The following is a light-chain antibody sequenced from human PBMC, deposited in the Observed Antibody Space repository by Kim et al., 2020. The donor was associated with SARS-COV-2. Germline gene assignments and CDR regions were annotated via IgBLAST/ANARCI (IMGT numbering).Light chain of an antibody. V-gene: IGKV1-27*01. CDR3: QKYDTAPLT. Sequence: ASKGDRVNIPCRASQGINHYLAWYQQKPGKVPQLLIYGASTLQSGVPSRFSGSGSGTDFTLTNSSLQPEDVATYYCQKYDTAPLTFGGGTKVDIK. CDR2: GAS. CDR1: QGINHY. J-gene: IGKJ4*01.